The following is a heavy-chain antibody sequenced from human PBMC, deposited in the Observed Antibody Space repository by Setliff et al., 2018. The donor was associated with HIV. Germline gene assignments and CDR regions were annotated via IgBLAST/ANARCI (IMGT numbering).Heavy chain of an antibody. CDR2: IIPIFGTG. J-gene: IGHJ4*02. Sequence: SVKVSCKASGYTFINYAISWVRQARGQGLEWMGGIIPIFGTGNYAQKFQGRVTLTRDTSASTAYMELSSLRSEDTAVYYCARKGSGSSFDFEYWGQGTLVTVSS. CDR3: ARKGSGSSFDFEY. CDR1: GYTFINYA. D-gene: IGHD3-10*01. V-gene: IGHV1-69*05.